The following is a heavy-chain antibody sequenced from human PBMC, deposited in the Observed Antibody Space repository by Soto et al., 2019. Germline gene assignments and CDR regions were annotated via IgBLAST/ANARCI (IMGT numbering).Heavy chain of an antibody. V-gene: IGHV3-49*03. Sequence: GGSLRLSCTASGFTFGDYAMSWFRQAPGKGLEWVGFIRSKAYGGTTEYAASVKGRFTISRDDSKSIAYLQMNSLKTGDTAVYYCTREFPRYCSGGSCYLNWFDPWGQGTLVTVSS. D-gene: IGHD2-15*01. CDR2: IRSKAYGGTT. J-gene: IGHJ5*02. CDR1: GFTFGDYA. CDR3: TREFPRYCSGGSCYLNWFDP.